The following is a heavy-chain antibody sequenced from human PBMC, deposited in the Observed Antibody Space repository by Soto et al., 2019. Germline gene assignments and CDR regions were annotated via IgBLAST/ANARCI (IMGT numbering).Heavy chain of an antibody. D-gene: IGHD2-15*01. V-gene: IGHV3-30*18. CDR2: ISYDGSNK. J-gene: IGHJ4*02. CDR1: GFTFSSNG. CDR3: AKDARYCSGGSCNPTNFDY. Sequence: PGGSLRLSCAVSGFTFSSNGMHWVRQAPGKGLEWVAVISYDGSNKYNADSVKGRFTISRDNSKNTLYLQMNSLRAEDTAVYYCAKDARYCSGGSCNPTNFDYWGQGTLVTVSS.